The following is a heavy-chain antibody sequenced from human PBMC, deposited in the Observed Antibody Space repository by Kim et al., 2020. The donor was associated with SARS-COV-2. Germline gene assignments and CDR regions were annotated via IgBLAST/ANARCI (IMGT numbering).Heavy chain of an antibody. CDR3: AKGPLLLWFGELFFDY. Sequence: SVKGRFTISRDNSKNTLYLQMNSLRAEDTAVYYCAKGPLLLWFGELFFDYWGQGTLVTVSS. V-gene: IGHV3-23*01. J-gene: IGHJ4*02. D-gene: IGHD3-10*01.